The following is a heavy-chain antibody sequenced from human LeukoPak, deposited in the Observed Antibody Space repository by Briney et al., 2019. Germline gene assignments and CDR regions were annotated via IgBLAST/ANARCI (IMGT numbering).Heavy chain of an antibody. Sequence: GGSLRLSCAASGFTFSNYGMHWVRQAPGKGLEWVAVISYDGSKKYYADSVKGRFTISRENSKNTLFLQMNSLRTEDTAVYYCVGRDFWSGYYRGPTDYWGQGTLVTVSS. D-gene: IGHD3-3*01. CDR3: VGRDFWSGYYRGPTDY. J-gene: IGHJ4*02. CDR2: ISYDGSKK. V-gene: IGHV3-30*03. CDR1: GFTFSNYG.